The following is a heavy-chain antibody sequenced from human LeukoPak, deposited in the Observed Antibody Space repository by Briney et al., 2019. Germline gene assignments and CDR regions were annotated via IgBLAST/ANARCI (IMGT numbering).Heavy chain of an antibody. CDR1: GGTFSSYA. V-gene: IGHV1-69*13. D-gene: IGHD5-18*01. J-gene: IGHJ6*02. CDR3: ARVSDTAMVSPGYYYYYGMDV. Sequence: SVKVSCKASGGTFSSYAISWVRQAPGQGPEWMGGIIPILGTANYAQKFQGRVTITADESTSTAYMELSSLRSEDTAVYYCARVSDTAMVSPGYYYYYGMDVWGQGTTVTVSS. CDR2: IIPILGTA.